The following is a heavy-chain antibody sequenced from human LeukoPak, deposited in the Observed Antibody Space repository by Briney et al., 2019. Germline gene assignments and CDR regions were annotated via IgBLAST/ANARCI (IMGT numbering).Heavy chain of an antibody. CDR1: GSSLLAPDYY. Sequence: SETLSLTCNVSGSSLLAPDYYWTWIRQHPGRGLEWIGYIYNRGLTYYNPSLKSRVTISVDTSKNQFSLKLTSVTAADTAVYYCARGVTYYDDSSGYLPDYWGQGNLVTVSS. D-gene: IGHD3-22*01. V-gene: IGHV4-31*03. CDR3: ARGVTYYDDSSGYLPDY. J-gene: IGHJ4*02. CDR2: IYNRGLT.